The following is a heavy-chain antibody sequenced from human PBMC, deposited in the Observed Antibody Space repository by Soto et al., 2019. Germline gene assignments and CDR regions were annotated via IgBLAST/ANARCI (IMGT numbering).Heavy chain of an antibody. CDR2: IYHGGTT. CDR1: WDSRGGSD. Sequence: SETQPLTWRVLWDSRGGSDGGLIRQSQGKGAEWIASIYHGGTTFYNPSLKSRITISVDTSNNQVSLKLTSMTAADTAVYYCPRAHVMGVAGSTFDYWGHGTLVTVSS. CDR3: PRAHVMGVAGSTFDY. V-gene: IGHV4-38-2*01. D-gene: IGHD6-19*01. J-gene: IGHJ4*01.